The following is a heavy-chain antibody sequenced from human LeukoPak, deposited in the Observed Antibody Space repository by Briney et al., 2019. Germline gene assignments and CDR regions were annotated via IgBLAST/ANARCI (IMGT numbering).Heavy chain of an antibody. Sequence: VASVKVSCKASGYTFTGNYMHWVRQAPGQGLEWMGWINPNSGGTKYAQKFQSRVTMTRETSISTAYMELTRLRSEDTAVYYCTRDGDGRAFDIWGQGTMVTVSS. V-gene: IGHV1-2*02. J-gene: IGHJ3*02. D-gene: IGHD7-27*01. CDR1: GYTFTGNY. CDR3: TRDGDGRAFDI. CDR2: INPNSGGT.